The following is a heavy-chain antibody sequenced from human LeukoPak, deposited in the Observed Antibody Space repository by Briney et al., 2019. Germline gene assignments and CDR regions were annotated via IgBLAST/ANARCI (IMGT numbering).Heavy chain of an antibody. V-gene: IGHV3-20*04. CDR3: ARASPLSLPTPMDV. D-gene: IGHD5/OR15-5a*01. J-gene: IGHJ6*03. CDR1: GFTFDDYG. CDR2: INWNGGST. Sequence: GGSLRLSCAASGFTFDDYGMSWVREAPGKGLEGVSGINWNGGSTVYAVSVKGRFTISRDNAKNSLYLQMNSLRAEDTALYYCARASPLSLPTPMDVWGKGTTVTVSS.